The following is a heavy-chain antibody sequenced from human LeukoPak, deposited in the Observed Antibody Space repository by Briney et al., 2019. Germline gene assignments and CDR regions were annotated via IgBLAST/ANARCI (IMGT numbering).Heavy chain of an antibody. CDR3: AKLRVLSSSSENNRFDS. D-gene: IGHD6-6*01. Sequence: PGGSLRLSCVASGFTFSSFGMSWVRQAPVKRLEWVSAVSGSGDATYYADSVKGRFTISRDNSENTLYLQMDSLRVEDTAVYYCAKLRVLSSSSENNRFDSWGQGTLVTVYS. J-gene: IGHJ5*01. V-gene: IGHV3-23*01. CDR2: VSGSGDAT. CDR1: GFTFSSFG.